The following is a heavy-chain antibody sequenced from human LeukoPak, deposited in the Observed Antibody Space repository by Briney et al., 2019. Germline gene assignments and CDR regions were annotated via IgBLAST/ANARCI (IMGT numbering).Heavy chain of an antibody. J-gene: IGHJ6*03. Sequence: SVKVSCKASGGTFNSYAISWVRQAPGQGLEWMGGIIPIFGTTNYARKFRGRVTLTADKSTRTAYMELRSLRSDDTAVYYCARVLTRYYYYMDVWGKGTTVTVSS. CDR2: IIPIFGTT. V-gene: IGHV1-69*06. CDR1: GGTFNSYA. CDR3: ARVLTRYYYYMDV.